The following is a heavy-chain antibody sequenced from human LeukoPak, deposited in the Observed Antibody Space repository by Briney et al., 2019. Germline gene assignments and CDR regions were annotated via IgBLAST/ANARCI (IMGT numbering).Heavy chain of an antibody. Sequence: GASVKVSCKASGGTFSSYAISWVRQAPGQGLEWMGGIIPIFGTANYAQKFQGRVTITADESTSTAYMELSSLRSEDTAVYYCAREVWHDSSGENIPTFDPWGQGTLVTVSS. D-gene: IGHD3-22*01. CDR2: IIPIFGTA. J-gene: IGHJ5*02. V-gene: IGHV1-69*13. CDR1: GGTFSSYA. CDR3: AREVWHDSSGENIPTFDP.